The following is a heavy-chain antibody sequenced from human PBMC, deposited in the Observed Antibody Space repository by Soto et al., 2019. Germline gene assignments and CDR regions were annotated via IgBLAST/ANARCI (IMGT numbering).Heavy chain of an antibody. Sequence: GVSLRLPWAASGFTLSSLARSRVRQAQGKGLDWGSAMSGTGGSTYYADSVKGRFTISRDNAKNTLYLQMNSLRAEDTALYYCAKDWAPSTPYYFDYWGQGTLVTVSS. CDR2: MSGTGGST. CDR1: GFTLSSLA. J-gene: IGHJ4*02. V-gene: IGHV3-23*01. D-gene: IGHD3-16*01. CDR3: AKDWAPSTPYYFDY.